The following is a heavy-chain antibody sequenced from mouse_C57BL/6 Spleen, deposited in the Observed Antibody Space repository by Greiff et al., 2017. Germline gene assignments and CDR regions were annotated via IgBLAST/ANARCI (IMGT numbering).Heavy chain of an antibody. V-gene: IGHV1-26*01. CDR1: GYTFTDYY. CDR3: AYYGSSPGWYFDV. CDR2: INPNNGGT. D-gene: IGHD1-1*01. Sequence: EVQLQQSGPELVKPGASVKISCKASGYTFTDYYMNWVKQSHGKSLEWIGDINPNNGGTSYNQKFKGKATLTVDKSSSTAYMELRSLTSEDSAVYYCAYYGSSPGWYFDVWGTGTTVTVSS. J-gene: IGHJ1*03.